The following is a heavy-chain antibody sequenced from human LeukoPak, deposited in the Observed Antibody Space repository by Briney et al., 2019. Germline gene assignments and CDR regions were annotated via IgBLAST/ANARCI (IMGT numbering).Heavy chain of an antibody. V-gene: IGHV3-23*01. CDR2: ISGSGGST. J-gene: IGHJ4*02. CDR3: ARDLSTHTNWNYVV. CDR1: GFTFSSYA. Sequence: GGSLRLSCAASGFTFSSYAMSWVRQAPGKGLEWVSAISGSGGSTYYADSVKGRFTISRHNSKNTLYLQMNSLRAEDTAVYYCARDLSTHTNWNYVVWGQGTLVTVSS. D-gene: IGHD1-7*01.